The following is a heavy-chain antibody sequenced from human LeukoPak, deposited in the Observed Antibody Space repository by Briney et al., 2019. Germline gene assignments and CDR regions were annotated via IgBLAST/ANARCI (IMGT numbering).Heavy chain of an antibody. Sequence: SETLSLTCTVSGGSISSYYWSWIRQPPGKGLEWIGEINHSGSTNYNPSLKSRVTISVDTSKNQFSLKLSSVTAADTAVYYCARHRPGRYCFDYWGQGTLVTVSS. CDR2: INHSGST. CDR1: GGSISSYY. V-gene: IGHV4-34*01. D-gene: IGHD6-6*01. CDR3: ARHRPGRYCFDY. J-gene: IGHJ4*02.